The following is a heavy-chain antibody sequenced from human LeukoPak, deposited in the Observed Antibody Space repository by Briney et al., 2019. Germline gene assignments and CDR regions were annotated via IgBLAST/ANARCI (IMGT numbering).Heavy chain of an antibody. J-gene: IGHJ6*02. D-gene: IGHD3-10*01. CDR3: ARGDRSLDYYGMDV. CDR2: IYYSGST. CDR1: GGSISSGGYY. Sequence: SETLSLTCTVSGGSISSGGYYWSWIRQHPGKGLEWIGYIYYSGSTYYNPSLKSRVTISVDTSKNQFSLKLSSVTAADTAVYYCARGDRSLDYYGMDVWGQGTTVTVSS. V-gene: IGHV4-31*03.